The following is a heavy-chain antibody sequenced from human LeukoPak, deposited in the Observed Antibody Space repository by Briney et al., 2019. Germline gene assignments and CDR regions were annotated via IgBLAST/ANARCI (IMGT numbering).Heavy chain of an antibody. CDR1: GGSFSGYY. CDR3: ARDPRGYSFGSRQRHFDY. CDR2: IYYSGSI. D-gene: IGHD5-18*01. J-gene: IGHJ4*02. Sequence: SETLSLTCAVYGGSFSGYYWGWIRQPPGKGLEWIGSIYYSGSIYYNPSLKSRVTISVDTSKNQFSLKLSSVTAADTAVYYCARDPRGYSFGSRQRHFDYWDQGTLVTVSS. V-gene: IGHV4-39*07.